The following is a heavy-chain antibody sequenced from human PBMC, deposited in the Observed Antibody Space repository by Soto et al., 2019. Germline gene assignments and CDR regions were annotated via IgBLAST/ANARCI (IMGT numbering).Heavy chain of an antibody. J-gene: IGHJ6*02. D-gene: IGHD1-1*01. Sequence: QVQLQQWGAGLLKPSETLSLTCAVYGESLSGYYGNWIRQSPGTGLEWIGEINYSGNTNYNPSLKSRVTISIDTSKNQFSWNMSSVTAADTAVYYCARTRNLDVWGQGTTVIVSS. CDR1: GESLSGYY. CDR2: INYSGNT. CDR3: ARTRNLDV. V-gene: IGHV4-34*01.